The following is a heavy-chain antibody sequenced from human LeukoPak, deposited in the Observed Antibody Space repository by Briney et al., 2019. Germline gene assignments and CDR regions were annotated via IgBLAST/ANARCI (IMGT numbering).Heavy chain of an antibody. Sequence: GGSLRLSCAASGFTFSSYAMHWVRQAPGKGLEWVSYISSSSSTIYYADSVKGRFTISRDNAKNSLYLQMNSLRAEDTAVYYCARDLTSLRLGAIDYWGQGTLVTVSS. CDR1: GFTFSSYA. J-gene: IGHJ4*02. CDR2: ISSSSSTI. D-gene: IGHD1-26*01. V-gene: IGHV3-48*01. CDR3: ARDLTSLRLGAIDY.